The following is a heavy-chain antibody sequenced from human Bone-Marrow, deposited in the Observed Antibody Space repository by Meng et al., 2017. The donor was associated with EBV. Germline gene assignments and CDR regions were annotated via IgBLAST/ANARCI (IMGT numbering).Heavy chain of an antibody. V-gene: IGHV1-3*01. CDR3: ARGQHDYAFDY. D-gene: IGHD4-17*01. Sequence: QVVQSGAEVKKTGASVKVSCRASGYTFTSTSFAIHWVRQAPGQRLEWMGWINAGNGNTKYSQNFQGRVTITRDTSATTVHMELRSLRSEDTAVYYCARGQHDYAFDYWGQGTLVTVSS. J-gene: IGHJ4*02. CDR1: GYTFTSTSFA. CDR2: INAGNGNT.